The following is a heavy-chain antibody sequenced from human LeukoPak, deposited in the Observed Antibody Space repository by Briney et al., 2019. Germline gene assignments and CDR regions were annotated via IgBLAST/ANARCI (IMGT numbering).Heavy chain of an antibody. Sequence: PGRSLRLSCAASGFTFSSYGTHWVRQAPGKGLEWVAVISYDGSNKYYTDSVKGRFTISRDNSKNTLYLQMNSLRTEDTAIFYCAKGDTSGWNSWSDPWGQGTLVTVSS. CDR2: ISYDGSNK. V-gene: IGHV3-30*18. D-gene: IGHD6-19*01. CDR1: GFTFSSYG. CDR3: AKGDTSGWNSWSDP. J-gene: IGHJ5*02.